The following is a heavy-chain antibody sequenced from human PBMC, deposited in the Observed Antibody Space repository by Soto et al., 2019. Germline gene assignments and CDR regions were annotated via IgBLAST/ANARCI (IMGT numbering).Heavy chain of an antibody. CDR3: ARDGVGATTNWFDP. V-gene: IGHV1-2*02. J-gene: IGHJ5*02. CDR1: GYTFTGYY. D-gene: IGHD1-26*01. CDR2: INPNSGGT. Sequence: ASVKVSCKASGYTFTGYYMHWVRQAPGQGLEWMGWINPNSGGTNYAQKFQGRVTMTRDTSISTAYMELSRLRSDDTAVYYCARDGVGATTNWFDPWGQGTLVTVSS.